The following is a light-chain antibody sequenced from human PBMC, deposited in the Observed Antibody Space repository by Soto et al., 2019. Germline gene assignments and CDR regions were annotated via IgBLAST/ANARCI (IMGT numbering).Light chain of an antibody. Sequence: EIVMTQSPATLSVSPGERATPSCRASQSVSSNLAWYQQKPGQAPRLLIYGASTRATGIPARFSGSGSGTEFTLTISSLQSEDFAVYYCQQYNNWPRVTFGQGTKVDIK. CDR3: QQYNNWPRVT. J-gene: IGKJ1*01. CDR1: QSVSSN. CDR2: GAS. V-gene: IGKV3-15*01.